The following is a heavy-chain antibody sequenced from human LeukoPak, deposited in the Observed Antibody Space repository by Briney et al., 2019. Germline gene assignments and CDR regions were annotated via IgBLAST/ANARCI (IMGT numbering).Heavy chain of an antibody. D-gene: IGHD3-22*01. CDR2: MSYNGRF. J-gene: IGHJ4*02. V-gene: IGHV4-59*01. CDR1: GGSISSYY. CDR3: ARDGYSDSSGYDYPPSV. Sequence: PSETLSLTCTVSGGSISSYYWSWIRQPPGKGLEWIGYMSYNGRFSYNPSLRSRVTISVDASKKQFSLKLSSVTAADTAVYYCARDGYSDSSGYDYPPSVWGQGTLVTVSS.